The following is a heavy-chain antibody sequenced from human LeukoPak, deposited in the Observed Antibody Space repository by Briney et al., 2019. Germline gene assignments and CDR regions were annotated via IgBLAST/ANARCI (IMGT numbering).Heavy chain of an antibody. V-gene: IGHV3-9*01. J-gene: IGHJ6*02. CDR1: GFSFGVYS. CDR3: AKGVPAGSTYYYYAMDV. CDR2: ITWNSGSI. D-gene: IGHD2-2*01. Sequence: GGCLRLSCTASGFSFGVYSMHWVRQAPGRGLEWFSGITWNSGSIGYGDSVRGRFTISRDNAKNSLYLQMNSLRPEDTALYYCAKGVPAGSTYYYYAMDVWGQGTTVTVSS.